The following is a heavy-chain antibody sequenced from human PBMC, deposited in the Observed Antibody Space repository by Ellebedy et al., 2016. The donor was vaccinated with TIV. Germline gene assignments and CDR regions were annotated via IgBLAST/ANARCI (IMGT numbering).Heavy chain of an antibody. CDR1: GYTFPGYY. J-gene: IGHJ3*02. D-gene: IGHD3-9*01. V-gene: IGHV1-2*02. CDR2: IDPSSGNT. CDR3: AREDFDILTAYSDAFNM. Sequence: ASVKVSCKASGYTFPGYYLHWVRQAPGQGLEWMGWIDPSSGNTNYAQKFQGRLSLTRDTSISTAYMDLSGLRPDDTAVYYCAREDFDILTAYSDAFNMWGQGTMVTVSS.